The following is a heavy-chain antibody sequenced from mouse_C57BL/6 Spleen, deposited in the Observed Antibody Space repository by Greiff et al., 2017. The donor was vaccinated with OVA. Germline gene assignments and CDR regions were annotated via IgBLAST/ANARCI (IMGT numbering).Heavy chain of an antibody. CDR3: TGYGSSSPYFDV. V-gene: IGHV14-1*01. J-gene: IGHJ1*03. D-gene: IGHD1-1*01. CDR2: IDPEDGDT. CDR1: GFNIKDYY. Sequence: EVQLQQSGAELVRPGASVKLSCTASGFNIKDYYMHWVKQRPEQGLEWIGRIDPEDGDTEYAPKFQGKATMTADTSSNTAYLQLSSLTSEDTAVYYCTGYGSSSPYFDVWGTGTTVTVSS.